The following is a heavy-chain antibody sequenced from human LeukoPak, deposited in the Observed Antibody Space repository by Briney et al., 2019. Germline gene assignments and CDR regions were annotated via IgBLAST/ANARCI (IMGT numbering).Heavy chain of an antibody. V-gene: IGHV3-48*03. Sequence: GGSLRLSCAASGFTFSSYEMNWVRQAPGKGLEWVSYISNSGRTIYYADSVKGRFTISRDNAKNSLYLQMNSLRAEDTAVYYCARDQQLWLLGYWGQGTLVTVSS. CDR3: ARDQQLWLLGY. CDR1: GFTFSSYE. CDR2: ISNSGRTI. J-gene: IGHJ4*02. D-gene: IGHD5-18*01.